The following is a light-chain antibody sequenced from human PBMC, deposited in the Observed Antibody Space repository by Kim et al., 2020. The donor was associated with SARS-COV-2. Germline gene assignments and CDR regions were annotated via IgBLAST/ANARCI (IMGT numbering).Light chain of an antibody. V-gene: IGLV2-14*01. CDR2: DVT. CDR1: NSDVGGYDF. J-gene: IGLJ1*01. CDR3: SSYASSTPLGV. Sequence: QSALTQPASVSGSPGQSITISCTGTNSDVGGYDFVSWYQQHPGKAPKLIMYDVTDRPSGVSNRFSGSKSGNTASLTISGLQAEDEADYYCSSYASSTPLGVFGTGTKVTVL.